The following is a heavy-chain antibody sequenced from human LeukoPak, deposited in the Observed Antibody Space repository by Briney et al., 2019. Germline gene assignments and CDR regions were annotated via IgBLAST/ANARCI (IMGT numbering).Heavy chain of an antibody. Sequence: PSETLSLTCAVYGGSFSGYYWSWIRQLPGKGLEWIGEINHSGSTNYNPSLKSRVTISVDTSKNQFSLKLSSVTAADTAVYYCARGRTWAKRSIAARRSLNYYFDYWGQGTLVTVSS. CDR2: INHSGST. CDR3: ARGRTWAKRSIAARRSLNYYFDY. D-gene: IGHD6-6*01. J-gene: IGHJ4*02. V-gene: IGHV4-34*01. CDR1: GGSFSGYY.